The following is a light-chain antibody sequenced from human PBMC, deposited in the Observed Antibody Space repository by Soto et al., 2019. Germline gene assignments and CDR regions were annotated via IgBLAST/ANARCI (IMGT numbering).Light chain of an antibody. CDR1: SSNIGAGYD. Sequence: QSALTQPPSVSGAPGQRVTISCTGSSSNIGAGYDVHWYQQLPGTAPKLLIFININRPSGVPDRFSGSKSGTSASLAITGLRAEDEVDYYGQSYDSSLSGYVFGTGTKLTVL. CDR2: INI. J-gene: IGLJ1*01. V-gene: IGLV1-40*01. CDR3: QSYDSSLSGYV.